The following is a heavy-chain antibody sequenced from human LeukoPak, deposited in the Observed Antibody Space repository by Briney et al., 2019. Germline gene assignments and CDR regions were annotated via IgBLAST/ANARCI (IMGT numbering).Heavy chain of an antibody. CDR3: ARWTPKIYYDSSGYYGPYDY. J-gene: IGHJ4*02. CDR2: ISAYNGNT. Sequence: ASVKVSCKASGYTFTSYGISWVRQAPGQGLEWMGWISAYNGNTNYAQKLQGRVTMTTDTSTSTAYMELRSLRSDDTAVYYCARWTPKIYYDSSGYYGPYDYWGQGTLVTVSS. V-gene: IGHV1-18*01. D-gene: IGHD3-22*01. CDR1: GYTFTSYG.